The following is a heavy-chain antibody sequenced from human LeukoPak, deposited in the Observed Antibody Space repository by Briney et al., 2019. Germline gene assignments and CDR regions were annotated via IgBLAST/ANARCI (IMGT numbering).Heavy chain of an antibody. J-gene: IGHJ4*02. D-gene: IGHD2-2*01. V-gene: IGHV4-59*01. CDR3: ARDIGGSSTSSGVFDL. CDR2: IYYGGST. CDR1: GASMSDYY. Sequence: PSETLFLTCTVSGASMSDYYWSWIRQPPGKGLEWIGYIYYGGSTKDNPSLKSRVTMSVDPSKNQFSLKLSSVTAADTAVYYCARDIGGSSTSSGVFDLWGQGTLVTVSS.